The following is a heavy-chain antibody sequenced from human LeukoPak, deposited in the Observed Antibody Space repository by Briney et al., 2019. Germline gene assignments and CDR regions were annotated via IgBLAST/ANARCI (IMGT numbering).Heavy chain of an antibody. CDR1: GGSFSGYY. J-gene: IGHJ4*02. CDR3: ARSSSGWHFDY. D-gene: IGHD6-19*01. CDR2: INHSGST. Sequence: SETLSLTCAVYGGSFSGYYWSWIRRPPGKGREWIGEINHSGSTNYNPSLNSRVTISVDTSKNQFSLKLSSVTAADTAVYYCARSSSGWHFDYWGQGTLVTVSS. V-gene: IGHV4-34*01.